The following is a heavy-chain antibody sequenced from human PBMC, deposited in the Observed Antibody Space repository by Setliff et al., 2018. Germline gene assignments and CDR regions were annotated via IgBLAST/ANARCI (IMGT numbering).Heavy chain of an antibody. CDR3: LRDRPYSNSPEDAFDV. J-gene: IGHJ3*01. Sequence: ASVKVSCKASGYTFTDFGINWVRQAPGQGLEWMGWISPYTGNTYSAQRFQGRVTLTTDTSTSTAYMEVKSLTSDDTAVYYCLRDRPYSNSPEDAFDVWGQGTTVTVSS. CDR1: GYTFTDFG. V-gene: IGHV1-18*01. CDR2: ISPYTGNT. D-gene: IGHD6-6*01.